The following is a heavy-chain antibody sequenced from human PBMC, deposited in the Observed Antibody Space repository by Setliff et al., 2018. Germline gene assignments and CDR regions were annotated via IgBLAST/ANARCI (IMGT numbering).Heavy chain of an antibody. CDR3: ATDGVITMVRGVIITESLFDFDY. CDR1: GYTLTELS. D-gene: IGHD3-10*01. CDR2: FDPEDGET. J-gene: IGHJ4*02. Sequence: ASVKVSCKVSGYTLTELSRRWVRQAPGKGLEWMGGFDPEDGETIYAQKFQGRVTMTEDTSTDTAYMELSSLRSEDTAVYYCATDGVITMVRGVIITESLFDFDYWGQGTLVTVSS. V-gene: IGHV1-24*01.